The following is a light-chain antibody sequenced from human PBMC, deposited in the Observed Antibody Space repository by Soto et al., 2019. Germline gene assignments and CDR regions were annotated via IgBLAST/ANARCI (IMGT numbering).Light chain of an antibody. V-gene: IGKV3-11*01. Sequence: EIVLTQSPVTLSLSPGERATLSCRASQSVSNYLAWYQQKPGQAPRLLIYDASNRAAGIPARFSGSGSGTDVTLTISSLEPEDFAVYYCQQRSNWPMYTFGQGTKLEIK. J-gene: IGKJ2*01. CDR2: DAS. CDR3: QQRSNWPMYT. CDR1: QSVSNY.